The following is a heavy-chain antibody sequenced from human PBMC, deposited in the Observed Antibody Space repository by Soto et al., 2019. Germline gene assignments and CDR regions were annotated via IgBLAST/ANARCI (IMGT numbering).Heavy chain of an antibody. CDR2: INPNSGGT. V-gene: IGHV1-2*04. Sequence: ASVKVSCKASGYTFTGYYMHWVRQAPGQGLEWMGWINPNSGGTNYAQKFQGWVTMTRDTSISTAYMELSRLRSDDTAVYYCARARERWLQPDYYYGMDVWGQGTTVTVSS. CDR3: ARARERWLQPDYYYGMDV. D-gene: IGHD5-18*01. J-gene: IGHJ6*02. CDR1: GYTFTGYY.